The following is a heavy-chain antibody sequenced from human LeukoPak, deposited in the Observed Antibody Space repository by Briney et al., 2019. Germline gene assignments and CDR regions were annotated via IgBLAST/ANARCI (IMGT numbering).Heavy chain of an antibody. J-gene: IGHJ4*02. Sequence: PSETLSLTCAVYGGSFSGYYWSWIRQPPGKGLGWIGEINHSGSTNYNPSLKSRVTISVDTSKNQFSLKLSSVTAADTAVYYCARAGPGGVVVAATSVGLSGKKTDGPTTSFDYWGQGTLVTVSS. CDR2: INHSGST. V-gene: IGHV4-34*01. CDR3: ARAGPGGVVVAATSVGLSGKKTDGPTTSFDY. D-gene: IGHD2-15*01. CDR1: GGSFSGYY.